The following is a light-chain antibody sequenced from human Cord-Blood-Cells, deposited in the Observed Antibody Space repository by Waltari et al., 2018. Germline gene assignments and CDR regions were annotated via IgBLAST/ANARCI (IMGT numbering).Light chain of an antibody. V-gene: IGKV4-1*01. CDR1: QSVLYSSNNKNY. CDR3: QQYYSTPFT. CDR2: WAS. J-gene: IGKJ3*01. Sequence: DIVMTQSPDSLAVSLGERATINCKSSQSVLYSSNNKNYLAWYQQKPGQPPKLLIYWASTRESGVPDRFSGSGSVTDFTHTISSLQAEDVAVYYCQQYYSTPFTFGPGTKVDIK.